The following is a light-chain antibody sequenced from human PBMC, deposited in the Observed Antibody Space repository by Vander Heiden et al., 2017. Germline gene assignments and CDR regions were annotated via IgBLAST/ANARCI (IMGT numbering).Light chain of an antibody. Sequence: QSALTQPASVSGSPGQSLTISCTGTSSDVGGYNYVSWYQQHPGKAPKLMIYDVSNRPSGVSNRFSGSKSGNTASLTISGLQAEDEADYYCSSYTSSSTQVFGTGTKVTVL. CDR1: SSDVGGYNY. J-gene: IGLJ1*01. CDR2: DVS. V-gene: IGLV2-14*03. CDR3: SSYTSSSTQV.